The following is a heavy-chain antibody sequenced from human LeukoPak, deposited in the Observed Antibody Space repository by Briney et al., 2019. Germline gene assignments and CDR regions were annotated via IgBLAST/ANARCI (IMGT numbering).Heavy chain of an antibody. CDR3: AKDHLLCTSTSCYIDYFDS. CDR2: FTGRPGRT. CDR1: GFTFTKYA. J-gene: IGHJ4*02. Sequence: GGSLRLSCETSGFTFTKYAMSWVPHAPGKGLEGVSAFTGRPGRTYYADSVRGRLTISRDTSKNTLFLQMSSLRVEDTAIYYCAKDHLLCTSTSCYIDYFDSWGQGTLVSVSP. V-gene: IGHV3-23*01. D-gene: IGHD2-2*02.